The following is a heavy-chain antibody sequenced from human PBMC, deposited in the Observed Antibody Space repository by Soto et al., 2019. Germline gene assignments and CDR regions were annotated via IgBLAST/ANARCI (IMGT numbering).Heavy chain of an antibody. V-gene: IGHV3-23*01. Sequence: PGGSLRLSCAASGFTFSSYAMSWVRQAPGKGLEWVSAISGSGGSTYYADSVKGRFTISRDNSKDALYLQMNSLRAEDTAVYYCAKTYIVVGPAAIWDDAFDIWGQGTMVTVSS. D-gene: IGHD2-2*02. J-gene: IGHJ3*02. CDR1: GFTFSSYA. CDR2: ISGSGGST. CDR3: AKTYIVVGPAAIWDDAFDI.